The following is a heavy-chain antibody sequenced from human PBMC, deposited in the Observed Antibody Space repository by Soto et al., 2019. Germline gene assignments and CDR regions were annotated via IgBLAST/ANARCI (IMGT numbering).Heavy chain of an antibody. D-gene: IGHD5-12*01. J-gene: IGHJ5*02. V-gene: IGHV4-61*08. CDR3: ARDGDGYNL. CDR2: IYYSGST. CDR1: GDSLSSGGHY. Sequence: SETLSLTCTVSGDSLSSGGHYWSWIRQHPGKGLEWTGYIYYSGSTNYNPSLKSRVTISVDTSKNQFSLKLSSVTAADTAVYYCARDGDGYNLWGQGTLVTVSS.